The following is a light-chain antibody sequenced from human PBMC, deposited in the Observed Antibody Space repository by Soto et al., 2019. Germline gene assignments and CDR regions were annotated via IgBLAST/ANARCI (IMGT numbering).Light chain of an antibody. CDR3: QQYAGSPRT. CDR2: DAS. J-gene: IGKJ4*02. CDR1: QSVSSRS. Sequence: LTQSPGTLSLSPGERATLSCRASQSVSSRSLAWYQQKPCQAPELLISDASNRAADIPDRFSGSGSGTDFTLIINRLAEEDLAVYCQQYAGSPRTFGEGTKVDIK. V-gene: IGKV3-20*01.